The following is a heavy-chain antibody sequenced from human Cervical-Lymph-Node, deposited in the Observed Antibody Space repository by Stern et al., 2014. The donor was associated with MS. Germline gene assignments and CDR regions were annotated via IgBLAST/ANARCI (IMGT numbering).Heavy chain of an antibody. CDR2: IYSPGGV. D-gene: IGHD5/OR15-5a*01. Sequence: QVQLVQSGPGLVKPSQTLSLTCTVSGGSISSGSHYWSWIRQPAGKGLEWVGRIYSPGGVDSNPSFKGGVPLPVETSKAKSPLELRSVTAADTAMYYCAREWIYEVSWFDSWGQGSLVIVSS. CDR1: GGSISSGSHY. J-gene: IGHJ5*01. V-gene: IGHV4-61*02. CDR3: AREWIYEVSWFDS.